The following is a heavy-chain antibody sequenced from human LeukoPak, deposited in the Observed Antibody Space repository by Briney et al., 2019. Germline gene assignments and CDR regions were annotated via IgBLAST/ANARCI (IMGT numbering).Heavy chain of an antibody. D-gene: IGHD6-13*01. CDR2: ISAYNGNT. CDR3: ARDRGIAAAGTRFPASSY. CDR1: GYTFTSYG. V-gene: IGHV1-18*01. Sequence: ASVKVSCKASGYTFTSYGISWVRQAPGQGLEWMGWISAYNGNTNYAQKLQGRVTMTTDTSTSTAYMELRSRRSDDTAVYYCARDRGIAAAGTRFPASSYWGQGTLVTVSS. J-gene: IGHJ4*02.